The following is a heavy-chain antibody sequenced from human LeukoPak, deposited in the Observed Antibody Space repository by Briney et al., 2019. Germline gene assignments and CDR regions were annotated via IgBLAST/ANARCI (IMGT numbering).Heavy chain of an antibody. CDR3: ARANYYVNGGYEIDY. J-gene: IGHJ4*02. CDR2: INWDGGSP. CDR1: GFAFEVYA. Sequence: PGGSLRLSCAASGFAFEVYAMNWVRQVPGKGLEWVSGINWDGGSPHYADSVKGRFTITRDNAKNSLYLQMNSLRDGDTAFYYCARANYYVNGGYEIDYWGQGTLVTVSS. V-gene: IGHV3-20*04. D-gene: IGHD3-22*01.